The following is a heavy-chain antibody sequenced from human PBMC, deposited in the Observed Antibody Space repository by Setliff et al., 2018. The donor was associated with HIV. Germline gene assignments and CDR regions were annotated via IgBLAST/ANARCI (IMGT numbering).Heavy chain of an antibody. Sequence: PSETLSLTCTVSGGSISSSSYYWGWIRQPPGKGLEWIGSIYYSGSTNYNPSLKSRVIISVDTSKNQFSLKLGSVTAADTAVYYCARQWRDQYNSGVSTEYFQHWGLGTLVTVSS. CDR2: IYYSGST. CDR3: ARQWRDQYNSGVSTEYFQH. J-gene: IGHJ1*01. V-gene: IGHV4-39*01. CDR1: GGSISSSSYY. D-gene: IGHD3-22*01.